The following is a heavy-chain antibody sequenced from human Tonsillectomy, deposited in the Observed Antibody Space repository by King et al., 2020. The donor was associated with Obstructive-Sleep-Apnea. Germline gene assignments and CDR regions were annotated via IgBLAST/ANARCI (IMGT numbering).Heavy chain of an antibody. V-gene: IGHV4-59*01. D-gene: IGHD6-13*01. J-gene: IGHJ4*02. Sequence: QLQESGPGLVKPSETLSLTCTVSGGSISSYYWSWIRQPPGKGLEWIGYIYYSGSTNYNPSLKSRVTISVDTSKNQFSLNLSSVTAADSAVYYCARGYSNSWPFDYWGQGTLVTVSS. CDR3: ARGYSNSWPFDY. CDR1: GGSISSYY. CDR2: IYYSGST.